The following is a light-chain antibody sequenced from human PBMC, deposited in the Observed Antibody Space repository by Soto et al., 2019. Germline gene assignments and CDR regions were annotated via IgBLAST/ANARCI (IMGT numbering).Light chain of an antibody. CDR3: QQNSSPPPIP. CDR2: AAS. Sequence: DIQMNQSPSSLSASVGDRVTITCRASQSITRFLNWYQQKPGKAPRLLIYAASNLQSGVPSRFSGSGYGTDFALTISSLQTEDFANYDGQQNSSPPPIPVGQGTRLEIK. J-gene: IGKJ5*01. V-gene: IGKV1-39*01. CDR1: QSITRF.